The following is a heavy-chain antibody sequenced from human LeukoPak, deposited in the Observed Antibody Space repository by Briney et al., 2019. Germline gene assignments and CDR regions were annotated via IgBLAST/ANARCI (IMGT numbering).Heavy chain of an antibody. CDR1: GFTFSDYY. J-gene: IGHJ4*02. V-gene: IGHV3-11*03. CDR2: ISSSSSYT. D-gene: IGHD6-13*01. CDR3: ARGGIAAAGSRFDY. Sequence: GGSLRLSCAASGFTFSDYYMSWIRQAPGKGLEWVSYISSSSSYTNYADSVKGRFTISRDNAKNSLYLQMNSLRAEDTAVYYCARGGIAAAGSRFDYWGQGTLVTVSS.